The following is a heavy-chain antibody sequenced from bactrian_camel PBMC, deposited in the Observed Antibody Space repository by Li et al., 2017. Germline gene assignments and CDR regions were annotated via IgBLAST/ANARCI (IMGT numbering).Heavy chain of an antibody. CDR2: IYPDGTDT. J-gene: IGHJ4*01. D-gene: IGHD1*01. V-gene: IGHV3S6*01. Sequence: HVQLVESGGGLVQPGGSLRLSCAASGFTFNTYGMTWVRQAPGKGPELVSSIYPDGTDTYYADFVKGRFTISRANTMNTAYLQMDSLKSEDTAQYYCVALAWGFNYWGQGTQVTVS. CDR1: GFTFNTYG. CDR3: VALAWGFNY.